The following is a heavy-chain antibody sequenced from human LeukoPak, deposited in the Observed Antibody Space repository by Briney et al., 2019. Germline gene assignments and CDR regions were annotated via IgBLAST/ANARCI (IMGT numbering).Heavy chain of an antibody. CDR2: INGDGSST. CDR3: AKKGTSSGYTYFDY. V-gene: IGHV3-23*01. Sequence: GGSLRLSCAASGFTFSNYGLSWVRQAPGKGLEWVSAINGDGSSTYYADSVKGRFTISRDNSKNTLYLQMNSLTAEDTAVYYCAKKGTSSGYTYFDYWGQGTLVTVSS. J-gene: IGHJ4*02. CDR1: GFTFSNYG. D-gene: IGHD3-22*01.